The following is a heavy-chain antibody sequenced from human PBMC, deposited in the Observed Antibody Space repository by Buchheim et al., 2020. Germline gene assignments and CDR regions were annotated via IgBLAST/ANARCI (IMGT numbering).Heavy chain of an antibody. D-gene: IGHD6-19*01. Sequence: EVQLLESGGGLVQPGGSLRLSCAASGFTFSSYAMSWVRQAPGKGLEWVSAISGSGGSTYYADSVKGRFTIPRDNSKNTLYLQMNSLRAEDTAVYYCAKVEGSSGWLSRPYYYYGMDVWGQGTT. CDR3: AKVEGSSGWLSRPYYYYGMDV. CDR2: ISGSGGST. V-gene: IGHV3-23*01. CDR1: GFTFSSYA. J-gene: IGHJ6*02.